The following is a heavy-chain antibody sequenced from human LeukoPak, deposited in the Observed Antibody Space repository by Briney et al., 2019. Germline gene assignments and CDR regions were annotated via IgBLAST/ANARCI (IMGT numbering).Heavy chain of an antibody. Sequence: AAVKVSCKASGYTLTGYYMHWVRQAPGQGREGMGWINPYSGDTNYALKFQGRVTMTRDTSISTAYVELSRLRSDDTAFYYCARGDSSDYLAVSSWGQGTLVTVSS. CDR3: ARGDSSDYLAVSS. CDR1: GYTLTGYY. J-gene: IGHJ5*02. V-gene: IGHV1-2*02. D-gene: IGHD4-17*01. CDR2: INPYSGDT.